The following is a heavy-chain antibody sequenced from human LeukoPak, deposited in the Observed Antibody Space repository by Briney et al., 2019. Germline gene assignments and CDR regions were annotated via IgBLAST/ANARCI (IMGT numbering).Heavy chain of an antibody. V-gene: IGHV4-61*08. CDR2: IYYSGST. Sequence: PSQTLSLTCTVSGGSISSGGYYWSWIRQHPGKGLEWIGYIYYSGSTNYNPSLKSRVTISVDTSKNQFSLKLSSVTAADTAVYYCARGPYYYDSSGYQNPQGRYWYFDLWGRGTLVTVSS. D-gene: IGHD3-22*01. J-gene: IGHJ2*01. CDR3: ARGPYYYDSSGYQNPQGRYWYFDL. CDR1: GGSISSGGYY.